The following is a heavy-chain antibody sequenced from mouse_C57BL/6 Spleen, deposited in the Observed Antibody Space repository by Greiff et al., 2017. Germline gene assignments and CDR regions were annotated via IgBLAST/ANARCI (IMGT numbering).Heavy chain of an antibody. CDR3: ARQAPSDY. Sequence: VQLQQSGPELVKPGASVKISCKASGYSFTGYYMNWVKQSPEKSLEWIGEINPSTGGTTYNQKFKAKATLTVDKSSSTAYMQLKSLTSEDSAVYYCARQAPSDYWGQGTTLTVSS. J-gene: IGHJ2*01. V-gene: IGHV1-42*01. CDR2: INPSTGGT. CDR1: GYSFTGYY. D-gene: IGHD3-2*02.